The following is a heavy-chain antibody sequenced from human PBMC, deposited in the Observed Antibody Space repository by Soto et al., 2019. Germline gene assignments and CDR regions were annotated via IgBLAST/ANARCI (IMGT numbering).Heavy chain of an antibody. Sequence: GGSLRLSCAASGFTFSSYWMSWVRQAPGKGLEWVANIKQDGSEKYYVDSVKGRTTISRDNAKNSLYLQMNSLRAEDTAVYYCATGDPVAEYYLDYWGQGTLVTVSS. D-gene: IGHD6-19*01. CDR3: ATGDPVAEYYLDY. J-gene: IGHJ4*02. CDR1: GFTFSSYW. V-gene: IGHV3-7*01. CDR2: IKQDGSEK.